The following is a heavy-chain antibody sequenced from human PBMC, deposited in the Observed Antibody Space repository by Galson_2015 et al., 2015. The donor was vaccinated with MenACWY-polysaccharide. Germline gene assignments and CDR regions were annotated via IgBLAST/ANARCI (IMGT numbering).Heavy chain of an antibody. V-gene: IGHV3-7*01. CDR1: GFIFSNYW. D-gene: IGHD2-15*01. J-gene: IGHJ4*02. CDR3: ARGYCGGGRCSRNY. CDR2: IKQDGSVT. Sequence: SLRLSCAASGFIFSNYWMNWVRQAPGKGLEWVADIKQDGSVTHYVDSVKGRFTISRDNAKNTLCLQMISLRADDTAVYYRARGYCGGGRCSRNYWGQATLVTGSS.